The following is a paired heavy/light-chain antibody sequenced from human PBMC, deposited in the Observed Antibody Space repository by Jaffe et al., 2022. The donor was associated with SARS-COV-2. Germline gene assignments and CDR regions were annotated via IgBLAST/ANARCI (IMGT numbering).Light chain of an antibody. V-gene: IGKV1D-13*01. CDR3: QQFNNYLLT. CDR2: DAS. CDR1: QGISSA. Sequence: AIQLTQSPSSLSASVGDRVTITCRASQGISSALAWYQQKPGKAPKLLIYDASSLESGVPSRFSGSGSGTDFTLTISSLQPEDFATYYCQQFNNYLLTFGGGTKVEIK. J-gene: IGKJ4*01.
Heavy chain of an antibody. CDR2: INAGNGNT. J-gene: IGHJ4*02. V-gene: IGHV1-3*01. Sequence: QVQLVQSGAEVKKPGASVKVSCKASGYTFTSYAMHWVRQAPGQRLEWMGWINAGNGNTKYSQKFQGRVTITRDTSASTAYMELSSLRSEDTAVYYCARDSLYDSGWYFDYWGQGTLVTVSS. D-gene: IGHD6-19*01. CDR3: ARDSLYDSGWYFDY. CDR1: GYTFTSYA.